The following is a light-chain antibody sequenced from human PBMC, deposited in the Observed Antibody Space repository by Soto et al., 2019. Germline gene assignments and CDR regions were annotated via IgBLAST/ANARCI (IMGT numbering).Light chain of an antibody. J-gene: IGKJ5*01. V-gene: IGKV3-20*01. CDR1: QSFSSSY. CDR3: QQYNNWPIT. CDR2: GAS. Sequence: EIVLTQSPGTLSLSPGERATLSCRASQSFSSSYLAWYQQKPGQAPRLLIYGASSRATGIPDRFSGSGSGTEFTLTISSLQSEDFAVYYCQQYNNWPITFGQGTRLEIK.